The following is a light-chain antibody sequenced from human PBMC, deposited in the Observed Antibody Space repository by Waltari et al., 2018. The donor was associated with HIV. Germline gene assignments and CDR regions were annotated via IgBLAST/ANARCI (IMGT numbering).Light chain of an antibody. V-gene: IGKV3-15*01. CDR3: QQYNSWTGT. CDR1: QSVSSN. Sequence: EIVMTQSPATLSVSPGERATLSCRASQSVSSNLAWYQHKPGQAPRLLIYDASTRATGIPARFSGSGSGTEFTLTISSLQSEDFAVYYCQQYNSWTGTFGQGTKVEIK. CDR2: DAS. J-gene: IGKJ1*01.